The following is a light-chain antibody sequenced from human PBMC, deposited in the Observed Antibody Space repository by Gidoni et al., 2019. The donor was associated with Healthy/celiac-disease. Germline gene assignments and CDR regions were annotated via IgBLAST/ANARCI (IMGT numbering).Light chain of an antibody. CDR3: QQYNNWPLT. V-gene: IGKV3-15*01. CDR2: VAS. Sequence: MVMTQSPAALSGSPGKRATLSCRASPSVSSNLAWYQQKPGQAPRLLIYVASTWATGIPARFSGSGSGTEFTLTISSLQSEDFAVYYCQQYNNWPLTFGGGTKVEIK. J-gene: IGKJ4*01. CDR1: PSVSSN.